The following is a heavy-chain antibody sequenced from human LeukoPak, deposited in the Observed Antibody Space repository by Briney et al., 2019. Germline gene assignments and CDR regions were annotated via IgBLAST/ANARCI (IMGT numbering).Heavy chain of an antibody. Sequence: GGTLRLSCAASGFTFSNHGMNWVRQAPGKGLEWVSGISPSGDITYYADSVKGRFTISRDNSKDTLYLEVISLTAEDTAVYYCAKDDAWLRFGEWSQGTLVTVSS. CDR3: AKDDAWLRFGE. D-gene: IGHD3-10*01. CDR2: ISPSGDIT. CDR1: GFTFSNHG. V-gene: IGHV3-23*01. J-gene: IGHJ4*02.